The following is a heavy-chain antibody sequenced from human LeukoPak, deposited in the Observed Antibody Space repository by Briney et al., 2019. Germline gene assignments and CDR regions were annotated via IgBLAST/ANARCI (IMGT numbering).Heavy chain of an antibody. CDR1: GFTFRSYW. V-gene: IGHV3-74*01. D-gene: IGHD3-10*01. J-gene: IGHJ3*02. CDR3: ARGSGSYSSDAFDI. Sequence: PGGSLRLSCAASGFTFRSYWMHWVRQTPGKGLVWVSRINGDGSNTTYADSVKGRFTTSRDTAKNTLYLQMTSLRADDTAVYYCARGSGSYSSDAFDIWGQGTMVTVSS. CDR2: INGDGSNT.